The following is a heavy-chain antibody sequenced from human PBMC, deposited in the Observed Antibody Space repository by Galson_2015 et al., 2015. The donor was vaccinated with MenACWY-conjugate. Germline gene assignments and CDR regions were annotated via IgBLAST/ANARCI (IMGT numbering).Heavy chain of an antibody. V-gene: IGHV3-48*02. CDR2: IRSSSTSI. Sequence: SLRLSCAASGFIFSSHSMNWVRQTPGRGLEWISYIRSSSTSINYADSVKGRFTISRDNAKNSLYLQMNSLRDEDTAVYYCAKSMTILDYWGQGTLVTVSS. CDR3: AKSMTILDY. CDR1: GFIFSSHS. J-gene: IGHJ4*02. D-gene: IGHD4/OR15-4a*01.